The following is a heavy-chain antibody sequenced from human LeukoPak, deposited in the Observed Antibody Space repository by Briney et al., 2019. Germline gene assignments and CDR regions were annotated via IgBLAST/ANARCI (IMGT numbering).Heavy chain of an antibody. CDR1: GGSLSSHY. CDR3: ARFSSDCSTASCYLTY. D-gene: IGHD2-2*01. J-gene: IGHJ4*02. CDR2: IYYTGTT. V-gene: IGHV4-59*11. Sequence: PSETLSLTCTVSGGSLSSHYWSWIRQPPGKGLELIGHIYYTGTTYYNPSLNSRVTISLDTSRNQFSLKLTSVTAADTSVYYRARFSSDCSTASCYLTYWGQGTLVTVSS.